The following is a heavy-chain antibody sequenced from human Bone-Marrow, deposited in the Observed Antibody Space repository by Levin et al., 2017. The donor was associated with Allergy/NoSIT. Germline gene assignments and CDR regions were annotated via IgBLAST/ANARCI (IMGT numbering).Heavy chain of an antibody. D-gene: IGHD7-27*01. CDR1: GITFSYYD. CDR3: AKQGSLGPYYFDY. V-gene: IGHV3-30*18. CDR2: VLNDGDKK. Sequence: GESLKISCEVSGITFSYYDMHWVRQAPGKGLEWVAVVLNDGDKKYYEDSVMGRFSISRDNSKNTLYLQMNSLRPEDTAVYYCAKQGSLGPYYFDYWGQGTLVTVSS. J-gene: IGHJ4*02.